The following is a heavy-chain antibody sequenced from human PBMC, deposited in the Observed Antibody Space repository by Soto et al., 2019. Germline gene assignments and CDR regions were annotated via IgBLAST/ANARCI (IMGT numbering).Heavy chain of an antibody. CDR2: IYHSGST. J-gene: IGHJ4*02. Sequence: SLTLRVTRTVVEGNIKSGNWCSWVNQPPGKGLEWIGEIYHSGSTNYNPSLKSRVIISVDKSKNSLYLQMNSLKTEDTAVYYCARVVIVATSYYFDYWGQGTLVTVSS. CDR1: EGNIKSGNW. V-gene: IGHV4-4*02. D-gene: IGHD5-12*01. CDR3: ARVVIVATSYYFDY.